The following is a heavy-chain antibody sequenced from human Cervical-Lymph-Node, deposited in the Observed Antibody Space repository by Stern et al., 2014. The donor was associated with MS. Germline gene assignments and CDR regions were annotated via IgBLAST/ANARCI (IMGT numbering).Heavy chain of an antibody. CDR1: GVNFSSRR. D-gene: IGHD3-16*01. J-gene: IGHJ4*02. CDR3: ATDGEQTLGLADD. CDR2: IILLLSTT. V-gene: IGHV1-69*11. Sequence: QVQLVQSGPVVKRPGSSVRVSCEASGVNFSSRRISWVRQAPGHGLEWMGSIILLLSTTDYAQKFQGRLAITADESTGTAYMELSGLRPEDTAIYYCATDGEQTLGLADDWGQGTLDTVAS.